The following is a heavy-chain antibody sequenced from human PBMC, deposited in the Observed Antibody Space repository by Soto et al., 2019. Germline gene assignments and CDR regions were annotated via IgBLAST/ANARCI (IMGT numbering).Heavy chain of an antibody. CDR2: ILHSGST. V-gene: IGHV4-30-2*01. CDR1: GGSISSGGYS. J-gene: IGHJ2*01. D-gene: IGHD3-22*01. CDR3: ARESRSPLYDGTRCSQYWYFDL. Sequence: QLQLQESGSGLVKPSQNLSLTCAVSGGSISSGGYSWSWIRQPPGKGLEWIGYILHSGSTYYNPSLRSLVTISDNSSNTQFTLNLSSVTAATTDVSYWARESRSPLYDGTRCSQYWYFDLWGRGNLFTVSS.